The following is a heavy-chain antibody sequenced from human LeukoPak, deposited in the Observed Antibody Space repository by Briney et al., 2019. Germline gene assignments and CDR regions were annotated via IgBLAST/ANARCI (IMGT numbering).Heavy chain of an antibody. Sequence: SVKVSCKASGGTFSSYAISWVRQAPGQGLEWMGRIIPILGIANYAQKFQGRVTITADKSTSTAYMELSSLRSEDTAVYYCARAKPEWFGEKYYFDYWGQGTLVTVSS. V-gene: IGHV1-69*04. CDR1: GGTFSSYA. CDR2: IIPILGIA. J-gene: IGHJ4*02. CDR3: ARAKPEWFGEKYYFDY. D-gene: IGHD3-10*01.